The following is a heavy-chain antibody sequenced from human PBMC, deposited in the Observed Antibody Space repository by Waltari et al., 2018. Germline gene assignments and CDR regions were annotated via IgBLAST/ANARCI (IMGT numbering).Heavy chain of an antibody. V-gene: IGHV1-2*02. CDR1: GYTFTGYY. CDR3: ARGDRSTSRRDYYNCGMDV. J-gene: IGHJ6*02. D-gene: IGHD2-2*01. CDR2: INLTSGCT. Sequence: QVQLVQSGAEVKKPGASVKVSCKASGYTFTGYYMHWVRQAPGQGLEWMGWINLTSGCTNYAQKFQGRVTMTRYTSISTAYMGLSRLRSDDTAVYYCARGDRSTSRRDYYNCGMDVWGQGTTVTVSS.